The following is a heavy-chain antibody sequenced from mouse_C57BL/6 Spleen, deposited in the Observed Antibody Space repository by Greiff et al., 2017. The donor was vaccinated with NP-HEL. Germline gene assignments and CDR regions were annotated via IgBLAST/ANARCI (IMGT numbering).Heavy chain of an antibody. CDR1: GYTFTSYW. Sequence: QVQLQQPGAELVRPGSSVKLSCKASGYTFTSYWMHWVKQRPIQGLEWIGNIDPSDSETHYNQKFKDKATLTVDKSSSTAYMQLSSLTSEDSAVYYCARSRIYYGNSYYFDYWGQGTTLTVSS. D-gene: IGHD2-1*01. J-gene: IGHJ2*01. CDR3: ARSRIYYGNSYYFDY. V-gene: IGHV1-52*01. CDR2: IDPSDSET.